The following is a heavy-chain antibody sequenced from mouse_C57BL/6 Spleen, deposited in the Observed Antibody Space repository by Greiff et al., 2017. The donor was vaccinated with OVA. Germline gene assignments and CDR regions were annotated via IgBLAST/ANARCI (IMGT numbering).Heavy chain of an antibody. CDR2: INPYNGGT. CDR3: ARGNPSYYAMDY. CDR1: GYTFTDYY. D-gene: IGHD2-1*01. Sequence: EVQLKESGPVLVKPGASVKMSCKASGYTFTDYYMNWVKQSHGKSLEWIGVINPYNGGTSYNQKFKGKATLTVDKSSSTAYMELNSLTSEDSAVYYCARGNPSYYAMDYWGQGTSVTVSS. V-gene: IGHV1-19*01. J-gene: IGHJ4*01.